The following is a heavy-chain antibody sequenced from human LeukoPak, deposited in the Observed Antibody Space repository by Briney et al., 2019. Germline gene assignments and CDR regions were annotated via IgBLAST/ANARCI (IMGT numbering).Heavy chain of an antibody. CDR1: GFGFSGYG. J-gene: IGHJ4*02. D-gene: IGHD3-3*01. Sequence: GKSLRLSCVASGFGFSGYGMHWVRQAPGKGLEWVAVIWFDGNKKFYGDSVKGRFTISRDNSKNTLYLQMNSLRAEDTAVYYCAKPTYDFWSGTDYWGQGTLVTVSS. CDR2: IWFDGNKK. V-gene: IGHV3-33*08. CDR3: AKPTYDFWSGTDY.